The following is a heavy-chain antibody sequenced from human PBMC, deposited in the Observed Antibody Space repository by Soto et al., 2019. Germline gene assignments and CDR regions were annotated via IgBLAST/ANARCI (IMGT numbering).Heavy chain of an antibody. CDR3: SAGYCSGANCYSSQY. CDR2: ISGSADST. CDR1: GFSFSSFA. J-gene: IGHJ4*02. Sequence: EVQLLESGGGFIHPGGSLRLSCAASGFSFSSFAMNWVRQAPGKGLEWVSIISGSADSTFYADSVKGRFTISRDNSKSTLYLQMDSLKTEDAAVYYCSAGYCSGANCYSSQYWGQGTLVTVSS. V-gene: IGHV3-23*01. D-gene: IGHD2-15*01.